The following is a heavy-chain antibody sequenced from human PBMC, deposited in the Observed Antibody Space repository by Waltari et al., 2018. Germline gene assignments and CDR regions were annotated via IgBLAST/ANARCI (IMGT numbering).Heavy chain of an antibody. CDR2: ISADGSST. CDR1: TFTFTYSS. CDR3: VKERGLQRFFDS. V-gene: IGHV3-64D*06. Sequence: EVQLVESGGGFVQPGGSLRLSCSSSTFTFTYSSMHWVRQAAGKGLEYVSSISADGSSTYYADSVKGRFTISRDNSKDTLYLHMSSLRREDTAVYYCVKERGLQRFFDSWGQGTLVTVSS. J-gene: IGHJ4*02. D-gene: IGHD1-1*01.